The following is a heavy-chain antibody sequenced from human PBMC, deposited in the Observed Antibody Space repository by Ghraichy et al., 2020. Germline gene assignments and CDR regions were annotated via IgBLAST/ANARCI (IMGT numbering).Heavy chain of an antibody. CDR1: GFTLSEYY. V-gene: IGHV1-2*02. Sequence: ASMKVSCRASGFTLSEYYIHWVRQAPGQGLEWMGWINCDTGGTRYPQKFQGRVTMTRDSSISTVYMELNSLRSDDTAVYYCARIAVADSAYWGQGTLITVSS. CDR3: ARIAVADSAY. CDR2: INCDTGGT. D-gene: IGHD6-19*01. J-gene: IGHJ4*02.